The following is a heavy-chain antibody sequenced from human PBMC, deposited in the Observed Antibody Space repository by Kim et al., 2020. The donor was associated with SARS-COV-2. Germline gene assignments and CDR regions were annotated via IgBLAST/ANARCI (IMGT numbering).Heavy chain of an antibody. J-gene: IGHJ4*02. D-gene: IGHD7-27*01. CDR3: ARDPPGDPIFFDY. Sequence: YAGSVISRITINPATSKNQFSLQLNSVTPEDTAVYYCARDPPGDPIFFDYWGQGTLVTVSS. V-gene: IGHV6-1*01.